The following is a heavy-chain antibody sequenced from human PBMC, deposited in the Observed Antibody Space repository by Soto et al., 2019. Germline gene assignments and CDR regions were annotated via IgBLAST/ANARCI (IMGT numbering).Heavy chain of an antibody. CDR3: ARGRLGDLDSRKYYYGSGSDYTVCWFDP. CDR1: GGSISSYY. CDR2: IYTSGST. Sequence: PPETLSLTCTVSGGSISSYYWSWIRQPAGKGLEWIGRIYTSGSTNYNPSLKSRVTMSVDTSKNQFSLKLSSVTAADTAVYYCARGRLGDLDSRKYYYGSGSDYTVCWFDPWGQGTLVTVPS. J-gene: IGHJ5*02. V-gene: IGHV4-4*07. D-gene: IGHD3-10*01.